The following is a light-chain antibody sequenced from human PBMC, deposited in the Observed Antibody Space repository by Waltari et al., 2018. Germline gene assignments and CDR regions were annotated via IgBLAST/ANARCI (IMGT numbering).Light chain of an antibody. CDR1: VGEGGNSNF. Sequence: QSALTQPASVSGAPGQSITIPCTGSVGEGGNSNFVSWYQHHPGGCPTLIIYEVFKRPSDIAARFSGSKSGNTASLTISGLQAEDEADYYCASYVRKDIWLCGGGTKVTVL. CDR2: EVF. J-gene: IGLJ3*02. CDR3: ASYVRKDIWL. V-gene: IGLV2-23*02.